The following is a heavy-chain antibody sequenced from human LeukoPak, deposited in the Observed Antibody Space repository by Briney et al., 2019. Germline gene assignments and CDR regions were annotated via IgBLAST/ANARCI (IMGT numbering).Heavy chain of an antibody. CDR2: IGGSNYYRGST. J-gene: IGHJ4*02. V-gene: IGHV4-39*01. CDR1: GASISSSAYY. CDR3: ARSYSSSSHYFDY. D-gene: IGHD6-6*01. Sequence: ETLSLTCTVSGASISSSAYYWGWIRQPPGKGLEWIGSIGGSNYYRGSTYYNPSLKSRVTKSVDTSKNQFSLKLSSVTAADTAVYYCARSYSSSSHYFDYWGQGTLVTVSS.